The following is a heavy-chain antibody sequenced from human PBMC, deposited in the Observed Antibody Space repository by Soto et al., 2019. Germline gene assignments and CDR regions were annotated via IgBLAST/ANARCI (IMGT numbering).Heavy chain of an antibody. Sequence: ASVKVSCKVSGYTLAELSMHWVRQAPGKGLEWIGGFDPEDGETIYAQKLQGRVTMTEDTSIDTAYMELSSLRSDDTAVYYCVTEPAANDYCDHGMDAWGQGTTVTVS. J-gene: IGHJ6*01. CDR3: VTEPAANDYCDHGMDA. CDR2: FDPEDGET. V-gene: IGHV1-24*01. D-gene: IGHD2-2*01. CDR1: GYTLAELS.